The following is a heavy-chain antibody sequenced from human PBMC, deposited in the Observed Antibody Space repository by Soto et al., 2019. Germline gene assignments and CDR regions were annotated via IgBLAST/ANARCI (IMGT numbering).Heavy chain of an antibody. V-gene: IGHV4-30-4*01. CDR3: SRGGRWYNILYGF. D-gene: IGHD1-20*01. CDR1: GGSISSGDYY. CDR2: IYYSGST. J-gene: IGHJ4*02. Sequence: ASETLSLACTVSGGSISSGDYYWSWIRQPPGKGLEWIGYIYYSGSTYYNPSLKSRVTISVDTSKNQFSLKLSSVTAADTAVYYLSRGGRWYNILYGFWGQGTLVTGSS.